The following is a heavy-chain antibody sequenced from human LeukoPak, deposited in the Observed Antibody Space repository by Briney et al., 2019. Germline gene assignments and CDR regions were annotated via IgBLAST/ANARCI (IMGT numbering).Heavy chain of an antibody. CDR3: ARGSGRH. CDR2: IKQDGSEK. J-gene: IGHJ4*02. D-gene: IGHD5-12*01. V-gene: IGHV3-7*01. CDR1: GFTFSSYG. Sequence: GGSLRLSCAASGFTFSSYGMSWVRQAPGKGLEWVANIKQDGSEKYYVDSVKGRFTISRDNAKNSLYLQMNSLRAEDTAVYYCARGSGRHWGQGTLVTVSS.